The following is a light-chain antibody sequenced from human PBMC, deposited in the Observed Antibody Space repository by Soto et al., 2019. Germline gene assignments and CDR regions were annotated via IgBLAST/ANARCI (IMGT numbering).Light chain of an antibody. J-gene: IGKJ4*01. V-gene: IGKV1-9*01. CDR1: HDFSNF. CDR2: DAS. Sequence: DIPLTQSPSFLSASIGHRVTITCRASHDFSNFLSLYQQEPGRAPKLLMYDASTLQSGVPSRLSGSGSGTEFTLTIISLQPEDFATSYCQQLYSCSRTFGGGTKV. CDR3: QQLYSCSRT.